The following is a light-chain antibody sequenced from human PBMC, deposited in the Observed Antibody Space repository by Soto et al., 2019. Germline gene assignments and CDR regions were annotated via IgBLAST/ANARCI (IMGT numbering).Light chain of an antibody. CDR2: SAS. CDR3: QQYGSAVWT. Sequence: EIVLTQSPGTLSLSPGERATLSCRASQSFSSNYLAWYQQKPGQAPRLLIYSASSRAAGIPDRFSGSGSGTDFTLSISRLEPEDFAVYYCQQYGSAVWTFGQGTKVEIK. J-gene: IGKJ1*01. CDR1: QSFSSNY. V-gene: IGKV3-20*01.